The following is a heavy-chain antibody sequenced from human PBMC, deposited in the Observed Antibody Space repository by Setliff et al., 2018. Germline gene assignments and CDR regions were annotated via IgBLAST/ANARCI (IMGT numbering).Heavy chain of an antibody. Sequence: ASVKVSCKASGYSFTSYGISWVRQAPGQGLEWMGWISAYNDNKNYAQKFQGRVTMTTDSSTNTVFMELRSLRSDDTAMFYCARVVYYASGSSLSYGMDVWGQGTAVTVSS. J-gene: IGHJ6*02. D-gene: IGHD3-10*01. CDR2: ISAYNDNK. CDR1: GYSFTSYG. V-gene: IGHV1-18*01. CDR3: ARVVYYASGSSLSYGMDV.